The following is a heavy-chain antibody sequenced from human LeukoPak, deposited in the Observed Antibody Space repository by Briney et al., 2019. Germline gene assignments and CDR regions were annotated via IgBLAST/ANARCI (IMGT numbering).Heavy chain of an antibody. CDR3: ATLDAFDI. V-gene: IGHV1-2*02. CDR2: NNPNSGGT. Sequence: ASVKVSCKGSGNTFTDYYIHWVRPAPGRGFEWMGGNNPNSGGTNYAQKFQGRVTLTRDTSITTAYMELSRLRSHDTAVYYCATLDAFDIWGQGTMVTVSS. J-gene: IGHJ3*02. CDR1: GNTFTDYY.